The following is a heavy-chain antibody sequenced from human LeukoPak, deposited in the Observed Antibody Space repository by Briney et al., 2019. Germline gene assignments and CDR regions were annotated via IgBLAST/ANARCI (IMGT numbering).Heavy chain of an antibody. D-gene: IGHD4-11*01. Sequence: SETLSLTCTVSGGYISSYYWSWIRQPPGKGLEWIGYIYYSGSTIYNPSLKSRVTISADTSKKQVSLKLSSVTAADTAVYYCAKGYSPFDSWGQGAQVTVSS. J-gene: IGHJ4*02. CDR1: GGYISSYY. CDR2: IYYSGST. CDR3: AKGYSPFDS. V-gene: IGHV4-59*08.